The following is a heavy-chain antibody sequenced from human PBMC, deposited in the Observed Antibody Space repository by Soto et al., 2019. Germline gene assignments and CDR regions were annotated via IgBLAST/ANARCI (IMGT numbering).Heavy chain of an antibody. V-gene: IGHV1-2*02. CDR2: INPNSGGT. J-gene: IGHJ6*02. CDR1: GYTFTSYY. D-gene: IGHD2-8*01. CDR3: ARGVGPDCTNGVCALYYYYYYGMDV. Sequence: GASVKVSCKASGYTFTSYYMHWVRQAPGQGPEWMGWINPNSGGTNYAQKFQGRVTMTRDTSISTAYMELSRLRSDDTAVYYCARGVGPDCTNGVCALYYYYYYGMDVWGQGTTVTVSS.